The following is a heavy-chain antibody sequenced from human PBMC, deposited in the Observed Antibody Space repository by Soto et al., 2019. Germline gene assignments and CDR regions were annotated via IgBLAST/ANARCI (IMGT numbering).Heavy chain of an antibody. Sequence: QVQLQQWGAGLLKPSETLSLTCAVYGGFVSSGSYYWSWIRQPPGKGLEWIGEMSHSGGTHFNPSLKSRVTLSVDTSKKQFSLKMGSVTAADTALYYCARVERGTATTVVDAFDIWGPGTMVTVSS. J-gene: IGHJ3*02. D-gene: IGHD1-1*01. CDR2: MSHSGGT. CDR3: ARVERGTATTVVDAFDI. V-gene: IGHV4-34*01. CDR1: GGFVSSGSYY.